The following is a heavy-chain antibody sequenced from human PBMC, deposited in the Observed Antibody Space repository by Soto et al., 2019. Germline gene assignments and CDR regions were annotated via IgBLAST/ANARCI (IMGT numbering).Heavy chain of an antibody. CDR1: GGSISSYY. Sequence: SETLSLTCTVSGGSISSYYWSWIRQPPGKGLEWIGYIYYSGSTNYNPSLKSRDTISVDTSKNQFSLKLSSVTAADTAVYYCARDFGSSGIDIWGQGTMVTVSS. CDR2: IYYSGST. V-gene: IGHV4-59*01. D-gene: IGHD1-1*01. J-gene: IGHJ3*02. CDR3: ARDFGSSGIDI.